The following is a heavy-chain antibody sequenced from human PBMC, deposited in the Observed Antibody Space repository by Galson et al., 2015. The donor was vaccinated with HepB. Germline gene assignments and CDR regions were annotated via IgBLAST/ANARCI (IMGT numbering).Heavy chain of an antibody. Sequence: TLSLTCTVSGVSISTFYWSWIRQPPGKGLEWIGYMYYSGSTNNNPSLKSRVTMSVDTSKNQFSLKLSSVTAAGTAVYYCARAPGYYDSSGHHTYWYFDLWGRGTLVTVSS. CDR2: MYYSGST. CDR3: ARAPGYYDSSGHHTYWYFDL. CDR1: GVSISTFY. J-gene: IGHJ2*01. D-gene: IGHD3-22*01. V-gene: IGHV4-59*01.